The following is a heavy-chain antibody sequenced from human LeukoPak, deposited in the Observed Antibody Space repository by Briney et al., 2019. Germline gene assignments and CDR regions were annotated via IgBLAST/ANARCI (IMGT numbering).Heavy chain of an antibody. J-gene: IGHJ4*02. CDR2: IYPRDGST. CDR3: AGDTGVMVAVAGPFDY. D-gene: IGHD6-19*01. CDR1: GYTFTSNY. V-gene: IGHV1-46*01. Sequence: ASVKVSCKASGYTFTSNYIHWVRQAPGQGLKWMGMIYPRDGSTSYAQKFQGRVTMTRDTSTSTVYMELSSLRSEDTAVYYCAGDTGVMVAVAGPFDYWGQGTLVTVSS.